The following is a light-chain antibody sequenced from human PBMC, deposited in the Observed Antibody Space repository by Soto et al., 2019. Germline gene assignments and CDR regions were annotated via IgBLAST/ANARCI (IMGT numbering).Light chain of an antibody. CDR1: QSISSW. CDR2: KAS. Sequence: DIQMTQSPSTLPASVGERVTITCRASQSISSWLAWYQQKPGKVPKVLIYKASSLESGVPSRFSGSGSGTEFTLTISSLQPDDFATYYCQQYNSYWTFGQGTKVDIK. J-gene: IGKJ1*01. V-gene: IGKV1-5*03. CDR3: QQYNSYWT.